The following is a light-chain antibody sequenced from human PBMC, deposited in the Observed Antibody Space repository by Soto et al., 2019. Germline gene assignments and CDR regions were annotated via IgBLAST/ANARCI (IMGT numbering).Light chain of an antibody. CDR1: SSDVGGYDF. V-gene: IGLV2-14*01. CDR2: DVS. CDR3: TSYTRSDIGV. J-gene: IGLJ3*02. Sequence: QSVLTQPASVSGSPGQSITISCTGTSSDVGGYDFVSWYQQRPGKAPKLIIYDVSNRPSGVSNRFSGSKYGNTASLTISGLQAEDEADYYCTSYTRSDIGVFGGGTKLTVL.